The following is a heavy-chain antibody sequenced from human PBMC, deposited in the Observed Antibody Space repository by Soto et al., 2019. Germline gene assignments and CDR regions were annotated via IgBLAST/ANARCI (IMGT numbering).Heavy chain of an antibody. D-gene: IGHD4-17*01. Sequence: EVQLVESGGGVVRPGGSLRLSCAASGFTFDDYAMSWVRQAPGKGLEWVSAINWNGDRTGYADSAKGRFTISRDNAKNSLYLQMNRLRAEDTAFYHCARYDGDYAMGSLYLDLWGRGTLVTVSS. V-gene: IGHV3-20*01. CDR3: ARYDGDYAMGSLYLDL. CDR2: INWNGDRT. J-gene: IGHJ2*01. CDR1: GFTFDDYA.